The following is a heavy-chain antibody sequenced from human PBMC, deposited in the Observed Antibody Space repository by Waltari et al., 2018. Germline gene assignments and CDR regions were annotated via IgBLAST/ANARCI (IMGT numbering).Heavy chain of an antibody. D-gene: IGHD3-3*01. CDR3: TRASIFGVALDAFDL. CDR1: GGSITSRNYY. Sequence: QVQLQESGPGLLKPSETLSLTCSVPGGSITSRNYYWGWIRQPPGKGLEWIGSVFYNGDTYYNPSLKSRVTVSVDTSKNQVSLKLSSVTAADTAVYYCTRASIFGVALDAFDLWGQGTMVSVSS. CDR2: VFYNGDT. V-gene: IGHV4-39*01. J-gene: IGHJ3*01.